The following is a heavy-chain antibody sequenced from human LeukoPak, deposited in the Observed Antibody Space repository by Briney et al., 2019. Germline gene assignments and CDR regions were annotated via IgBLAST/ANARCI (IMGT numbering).Heavy chain of an antibody. Sequence: PGRTLRLSWAASRFTFSSYGMHWVRQAPGKGLEWVAVISYDGNNRYYADSVKGRFTISRYNSKNTLYLQMNSLRAEDTAVYYCAKVKGEVIGAFDIWGQGTMVTVSS. J-gene: IGHJ3*02. V-gene: IGHV3-30*18. D-gene: IGHD3-16*01. CDR2: ISYDGNNR. CDR1: RFTFSSYG. CDR3: AKVKGEVIGAFDI.